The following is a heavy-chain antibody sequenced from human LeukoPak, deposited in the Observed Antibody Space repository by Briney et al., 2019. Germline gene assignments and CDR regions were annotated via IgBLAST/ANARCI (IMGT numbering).Heavy chain of an antibody. V-gene: IGHV3-11*01. CDR3: VRGKRRFDY. CDR1: VFPFNESY. CDR2: ISGRSYSM. J-gene: IGHJ4*02. Sequence: GGSLRLSCAASVFPFNESYITGIRRPPGKAREWVAYISGRSYSMYYANSVKGRFNISRDNSLNSLFLHMSSLRVDDTAVYYCVRGKRRFDYWGQGTLVTVSS.